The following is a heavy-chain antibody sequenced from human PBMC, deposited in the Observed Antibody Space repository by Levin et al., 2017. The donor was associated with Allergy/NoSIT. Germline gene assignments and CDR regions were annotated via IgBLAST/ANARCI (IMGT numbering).Heavy chain of an antibody. CDR1: GFTFSSYA. Sequence: GESLKISCAASGFTFSSYAMSWVRQAPGKGLEWVSAISGSGGSTYYADSVKGRFTISRDNSKNTLYLQMNSLRAEDTAVYYCAKELTTYPLECLGYWGQGTLVTVSS. CDR3: AKELTTYPLECLGY. J-gene: IGHJ4*02. V-gene: IGHV3-23*01. CDR2: ISGSGGST. D-gene: IGHD4-17*01.